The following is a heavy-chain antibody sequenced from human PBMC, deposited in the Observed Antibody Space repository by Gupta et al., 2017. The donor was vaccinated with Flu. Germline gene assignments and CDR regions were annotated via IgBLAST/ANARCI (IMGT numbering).Heavy chain of an antibody. D-gene: IGHD6-19*01. V-gene: IGHV3-33*01. CDR2: IWYDGSNK. Sequence: QVQLVESGGGVVQPGRSLRLSCAASGFTFSSYGMHWVRQAPGKGLEWVAVIWYDGSNKYYADSVKGRFTISRDNSKNTLYLQMNSLRAEDTAVYYCARGSQGYSSGWIVHDAFDIWGQGTMVTVSS. CDR1: GFTFSSYG. J-gene: IGHJ3*02. CDR3: ARGSQGYSSGWIVHDAFDI.